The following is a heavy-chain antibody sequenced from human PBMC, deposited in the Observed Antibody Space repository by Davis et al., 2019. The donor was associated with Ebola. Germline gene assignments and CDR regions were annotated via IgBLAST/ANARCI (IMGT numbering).Heavy chain of an antibody. J-gene: IGHJ4*02. CDR2: MYSSGST. V-gene: IGHV4-59*01. CDR3: ARGYGSGSLTINY. D-gene: IGHD3-10*01. CDR1: GSNYDIAW. Sequence: PGGSLRLSCVVSGSNYDIAWVSWIRQPPGKGLEWIGYMYSSGSTNYNPSLKSRVTISVDTSENQFSLKLRSVTAADTAVYYCARGYGSGSLTINYWGQGTLVTVSS.